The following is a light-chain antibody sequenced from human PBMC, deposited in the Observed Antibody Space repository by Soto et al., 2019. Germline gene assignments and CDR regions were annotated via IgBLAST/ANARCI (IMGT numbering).Light chain of an antibody. CDR2: GNN. Sequence: QSVLTQPPSASGTPGQRVTISCSGSISNIGSNPVYWHQQLPGTAPKLLICGNNQRPSAGRDRFSDSKSGTSASLAISGPRSEDEADYYYAAWDDSLSVYVFGTGTKV. J-gene: IGLJ1*01. CDR3: AAWDDSLSVYV. V-gene: IGLV1-47*01. CDR1: ISNIGSNP.